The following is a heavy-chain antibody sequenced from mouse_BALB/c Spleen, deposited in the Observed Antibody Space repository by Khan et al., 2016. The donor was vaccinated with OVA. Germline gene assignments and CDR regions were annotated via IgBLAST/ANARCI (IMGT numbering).Heavy chain of an antibody. CDR3: ASSRYWTWFAS. Sequence: EVELVESGGGLVQPGGSRKLSCAASGFPFSSFGMHWVRQAPEKGLEWVAYIGSDSNTIYYADTVKGRFTISRADPKNSLVLQMTSLRSEDTAMNYSASSRYWTWFASWGQGTLGTVCA. D-gene: IGHD2-12*01. CDR1: GFPFSSFG. J-gene: IGHJ3*01. V-gene: IGHV5-17*02. CDR2: IGSDSNTI.